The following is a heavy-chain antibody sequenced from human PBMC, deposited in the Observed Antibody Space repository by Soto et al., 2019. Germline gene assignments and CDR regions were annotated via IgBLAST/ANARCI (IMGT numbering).Heavy chain of an antibody. CDR3: AKVVRRCSGGTCYGGYSDY. D-gene: IGHD2-15*01. CDR2: ISGSGGNT. CDR1: GFTFSSYA. J-gene: IGHJ4*02. V-gene: IGHV3-23*01. Sequence: EVQLLESGGGLVQPGGSLRLSCAASGFTFSSYAMSWVRQAPGKGLEWASTISGSGGNTYYADSVKGRFTISRDNSKNTMYLQMNSLRAEDTAVYYCAKVVRRCSGGTCYGGYSDYWGQGTLVTVSS.